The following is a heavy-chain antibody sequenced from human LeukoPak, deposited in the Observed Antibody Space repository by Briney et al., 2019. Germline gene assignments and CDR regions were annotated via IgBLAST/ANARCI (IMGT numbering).Heavy chain of an antibody. CDR1: GGSISSGGYY. Sequence: SETLSLTCTVSGGSISSGGYYWSWIRQPPGRGLEWIGSIYYSGSTYYNPSLKSRVTISVDTSKNQFSLKLSSVTAADTAVYYCARAPSYCTNGVCRGPHYYYYYMDVWGKGTTVTVSS. D-gene: IGHD2-8*01. V-gene: IGHV4-39*07. J-gene: IGHJ6*03. CDR2: IYYSGST. CDR3: ARAPSYCTNGVCRGPHYYYYYMDV.